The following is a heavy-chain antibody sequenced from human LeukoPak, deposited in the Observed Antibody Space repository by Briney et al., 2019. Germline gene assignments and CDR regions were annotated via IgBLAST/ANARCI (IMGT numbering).Heavy chain of an antibody. CDR2: ISSSGSTI. V-gene: IGHV3-11*04. D-gene: IGHD3-22*01. CDR3: VTRYYDSSLTDY. J-gene: IGHJ4*02. CDR1: GFTFSDYY. Sequence: GGSLRLSCAASGFTFSDYYMSWIRQAPGKGLEWVSYISSSGSTIYYADSVKGRFTISRDNAKNSLYLQMNSLRAEDTAVYYCVTRYYDSSLTDYWGQGTLVTVSS.